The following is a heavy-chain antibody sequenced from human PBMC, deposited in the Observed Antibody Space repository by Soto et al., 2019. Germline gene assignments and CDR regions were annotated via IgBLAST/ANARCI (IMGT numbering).Heavy chain of an antibody. CDR3: ARDLAAGTCDY. V-gene: IGHV1-18*01. CDR1: GYTFNSYA. D-gene: IGHD6-13*01. CDR2: ISAHNGNT. Sequence: QVQLVQSGAEVKKPGASVKVSCKASGYTFNSYAISWVRQAPGQGLEWMGWISAHNGNTNYAQMLQGRVTMTTVTSTSTAYMGRRRLRSDDTAVYYFARDLAAGTCDYWGQGTLVTVSS. J-gene: IGHJ4*02.